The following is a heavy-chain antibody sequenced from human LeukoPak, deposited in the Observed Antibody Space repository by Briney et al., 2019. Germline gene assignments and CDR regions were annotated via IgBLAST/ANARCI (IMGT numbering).Heavy chain of an antibody. CDR3: ARDRVYCSGGSCYSGWFDP. J-gene: IGHJ5*02. Sequence: SETLSLTYTVSGGSISSSSYYWGWIRQPPGKGLEWFGSIYYSGSTYYNPSLKSRVTISVDTSKNQFSLKLSSVTAADTAVYYCARDRVYCSGGSCYSGWFDPWGQGTLVTVSS. V-gene: IGHV4-39*07. D-gene: IGHD2-15*01. CDR2: IYYSGST. CDR1: GGSISSSSYY.